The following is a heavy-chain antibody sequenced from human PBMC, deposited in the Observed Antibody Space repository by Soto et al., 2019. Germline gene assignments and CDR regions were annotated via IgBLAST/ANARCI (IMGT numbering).Heavy chain of an antibody. V-gene: IGHV4-34*01. Sequence: QVQLQQWGAGLLKPSETLSLTCAVYGGSFSRYYWSWIRQPPGKGLEWIGDINHSGSTNYNPSLNNRSTISVETSKNQSSLERSCVTAADTAVYACPSLPYFRGGNCDPHNCFDPWGQGTLVIVSA. CDR2: INHSGST. J-gene: IGHJ5*02. D-gene: IGHD2-15*01. CDR1: GGSFSRYY. CDR3: PSLPYFRGGNCDPHNCFDP.